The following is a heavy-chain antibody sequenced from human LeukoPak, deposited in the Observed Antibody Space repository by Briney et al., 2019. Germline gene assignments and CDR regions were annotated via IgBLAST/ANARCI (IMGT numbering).Heavy chain of an antibody. CDR3: ARVPRYDILTGPYYFDY. Sequence: GGSLRLSCAASGFTVSSNYMSWVRQAPGKGLEWVSVIYSGGSTYYADSVKGRFTISRDNSKNTLYLQMNSLRAEDTAVYYCARVPRYDILTGPYYFDYWGQGTLVTVSS. V-gene: IGHV3-66*01. D-gene: IGHD3-9*01. CDR2: IYSGGST. CDR1: GFTVSSNY. J-gene: IGHJ4*02.